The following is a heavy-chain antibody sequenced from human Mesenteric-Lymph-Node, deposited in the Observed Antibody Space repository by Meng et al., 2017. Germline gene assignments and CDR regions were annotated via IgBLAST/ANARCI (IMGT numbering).Heavy chain of an antibody. CDR2: IDHRGNT. Sequence: QVQLQQVAVGLFEPSETLSCICAVRGGSFRDDYGPWIRHPPGKGLEWIGEIDHRGNTKYNPSLKSRVTISLDTSKKQFSLKVSSVTAADSAVYYCARRGPSGNFSPWSQGALVTVSS. CDR3: ARRGPSGNFSP. CDR1: GGSFRDDY. D-gene: IGHD3-10*01. V-gene: IGHV4-34*01. J-gene: IGHJ5*02.